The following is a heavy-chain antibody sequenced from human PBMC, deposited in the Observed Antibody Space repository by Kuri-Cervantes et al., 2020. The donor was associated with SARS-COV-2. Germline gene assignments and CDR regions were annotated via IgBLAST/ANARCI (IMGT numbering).Heavy chain of an antibody. J-gene: IGHJ5*02. D-gene: IGHD3-10*01. CDR2: INPNNGDT. V-gene: IGHV1-2*02. Sequence: ASVKVSCKAPETTFPNYDINWVRQAPGQRLDWLGWINPNNGDTVYAQKFQGRVTMSRDTSITTVFLDLSRLTSDDTAIYYCARRGLEGTWGQGSLVTVSS. CDR1: ETTFPNYD. CDR3: ARRGLEGT.